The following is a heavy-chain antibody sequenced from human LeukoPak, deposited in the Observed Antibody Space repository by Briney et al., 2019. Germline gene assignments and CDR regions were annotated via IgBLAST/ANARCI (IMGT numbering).Heavy chain of an antibody. D-gene: IGHD2-15*01. CDR2: IYYSGST. CDR1: GGSISSYY. CDR3: ARDLGYCSGGSCYSEFGY. V-gene: IGHV4-59*01. Sequence: PSETLSLTCTVSGGSISSYYWSWIRQPPGKGLEWIGYIYYSGSTNYNPSLKSRVTISVDTSKNQFSLKLSSVTAADTAVYYCARDLGYCSGGSCYSEFGYWGQGTLVTVSS. J-gene: IGHJ4*02.